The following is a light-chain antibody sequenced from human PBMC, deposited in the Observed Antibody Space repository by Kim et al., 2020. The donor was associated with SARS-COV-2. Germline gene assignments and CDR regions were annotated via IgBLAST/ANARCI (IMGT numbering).Light chain of an antibody. CDR3: QQYNNRPPLYT. CDR2: GAS. J-gene: IGKJ2*01. V-gene: IGKV3-15*01. Sequence: PAEGAPPACRASQSVSSNLAWYQQKPGQAPRLLIYGASTSATGIPARCSGSGSGTEFTLTISSLQSEDFAVYYYQQYNNRPPLYTFGQGTKLEI. CDR1: QSVSSN.